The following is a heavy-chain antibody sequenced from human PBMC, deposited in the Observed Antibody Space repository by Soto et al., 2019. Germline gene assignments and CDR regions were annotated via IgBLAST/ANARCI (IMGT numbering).Heavy chain of an antibody. CDR1: GGTFSSYA. D-gene: IGHD3-16*01. Sequence: QVQLVQSGAEVKKPGSSVKVSCKASGGTFSSYAISWVRQAPGQGLEWMGGIIPIFGTANYAQKFQGRVTITADESTSTAYMELSGLRSEDTAVYYCASGGIAGGRYGMDVWGQGTTVTVSS. J-gene: IGHJ6*02. CDR2: IIPIFGTA. V-gene: IGHV1-69*01. CDR3: ASGGIAGGRYGMDV.